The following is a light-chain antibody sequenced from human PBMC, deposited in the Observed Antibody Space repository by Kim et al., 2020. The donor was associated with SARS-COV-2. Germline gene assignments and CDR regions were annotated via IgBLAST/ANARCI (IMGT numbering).Light chain of an antibody. Sequence: ASVGDIVPITCRASQDIRNDLGWYQQSPGTAPKRLIYGASSLQSGVPSRFSGSGSGTEFTLTIRSLQPEDFATYFRLQHNTYPVTFGQGTRLEIK. J-gene: IGKJ5*01. CDR2: GAS. V-gene: IGKV1-17*01. CDR1: QDIRND. CDR3: LQHNTYPVT.